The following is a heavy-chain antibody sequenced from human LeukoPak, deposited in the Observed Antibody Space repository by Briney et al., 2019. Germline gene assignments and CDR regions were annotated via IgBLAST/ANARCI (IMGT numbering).Heavy chain of an antibody. CDR2: IKQDGSDK. D-gene: IGHD3-22*01. CDR1: GFTFSSYW. J-gene: IGHJ6*02. V-gene: IGHV3-7*01. Sequence: PGGSLRLSCAVSGFTFSSYWMSWVRQPPGKGLEWVANIKQDGSDKYYVDSVKARFNTSRDNAKHSLYLQMSSLRAEDATVYCCARAYYYDSCGYPYGMDGCGQGTTVTVSS. CDR3: ARAYYYDSCGYPYGMDG.